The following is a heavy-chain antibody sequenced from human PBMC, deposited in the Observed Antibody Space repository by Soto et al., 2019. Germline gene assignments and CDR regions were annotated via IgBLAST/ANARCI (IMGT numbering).Heavy chain of an antibody. Sequence: GGSLRLSCAASGFTFSSYSMNWVRQAPGKGLEWVSYISSSSSTIYYADYVKGRFTISRDNAKNSLYLQMNSLRAEDTAVYYCARDPRYCSSTSCYQPRYYYYYMDVWGKGTTVTVSS. CDR2: ISSSSSTI. J-gene: IGHJ6*03. CDR3: ARDPRYCSSTSCYQPRYYYYYMDV. CDR1: GFTFSSYS. D-gene: IGHD2-2*01. V-gene: IGHV3-48*01.